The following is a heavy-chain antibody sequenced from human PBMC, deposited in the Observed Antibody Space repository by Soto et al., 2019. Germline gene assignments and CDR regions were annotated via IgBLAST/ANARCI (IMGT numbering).Heavy chain of an antibody. CDR3: AVRGGYTTPFDY. J-gene: IGHJ4*02. V-gene: IGHV3-74*01. CDR2: IHNDGSST. Sequence: EVQLVESGGGLVQPGGSLRLSCAASGITLSSYWMYCVRQAPGKGLVWVSRIHNDGSSTSYADSVKGRFTISRDNTKNTLHLEMNGLRVEDTAVYYCAVRGGYTTPFDYWGQGTLVTVSS. D-gene: IGHD1-26*01. CDR1: GITLSSYW.